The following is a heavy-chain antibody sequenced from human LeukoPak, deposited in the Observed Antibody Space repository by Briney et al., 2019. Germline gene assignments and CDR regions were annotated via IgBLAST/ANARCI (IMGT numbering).Heavy chain of an antibody. CDR2: ISYDGSNR. CDR1: GFTFSSYA. J-gene: IGHJ4*02. Sequence: PWGSLRLSCAASGFTFSSYAMHWVRQTPGKGLEWVAIISYDGSNRYYADSVKGRFTVSRDNSKNTLYLQMNSLRAEDTAVYYCARRTVTTIADYWGQGTLVTVSS. D-gene: IGHD4-17*01. CDR3: ARRTVTTIADY. V-gene: IGHV3-30-3*01.